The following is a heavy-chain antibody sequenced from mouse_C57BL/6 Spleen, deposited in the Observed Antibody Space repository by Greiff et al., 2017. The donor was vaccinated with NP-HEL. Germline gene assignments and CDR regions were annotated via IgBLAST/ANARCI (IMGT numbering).Heavy chain of an antibody. D-gene: IGHD1-1*01. CDR3: AKDSSYYYFDY. Sequence: EVQLVESGGGLVKPGGSLKLSCAASGFTFSDYGMHWVRQAPEKGLEWVAYISSGSSTIYYADTVKGRFTISRDNAKNTLFLQMTSLRSEDTAMYYCAKDSSYYYFDYWGQGTTLTVSS. J-gene: IGHJ2*01. V-gene: IGHV5-17*01. CDR2: ISSGSSTI. CDR1: GFTFSDYG.